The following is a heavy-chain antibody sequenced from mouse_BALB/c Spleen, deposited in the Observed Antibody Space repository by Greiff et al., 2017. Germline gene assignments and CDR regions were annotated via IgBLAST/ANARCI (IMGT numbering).Heavy chain of an antibody. Sequence: QVHVKQSGAELVKPGASVKLSCKASGYTFTSYDINWVRQRPEQGLEWIGWIVPGDGSTKYNAKFKGKATLTTDKSSSTAYMQLSRLTSEDSAVYFCARLLRSLDYWGQGTTLTVSS. CDR3: ARLLRSLDY. V-gene: IGHV1S56*01. D-gene: IGHD1-1*01. CDR1: GYTFTSYD. CDR2: IVPGDGST. J-gene: IGHJ2*01.